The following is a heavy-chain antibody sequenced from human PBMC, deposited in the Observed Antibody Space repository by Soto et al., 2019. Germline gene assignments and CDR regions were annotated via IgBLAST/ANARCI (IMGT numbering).Heavy chain of an antibody. CDR1: GFSLSTSGVG. J-gene: IGHJ6*02. CDR3: AQRISTPYYYSGMDV. Sequence: QITLKESGPPLVKPTQTLTLTCTFSGFSLSTSGVGVGWIRQPPGKALEWLALIYWDDDKRYSPSLKSRLSIAKDTSKNQVVLTMTNMDPVDTATYYCAQRISTPYYYSGMDVWGQGTTVTVSS. CDR2: IYWDDDK. V-gene: IGHV2-5*02.